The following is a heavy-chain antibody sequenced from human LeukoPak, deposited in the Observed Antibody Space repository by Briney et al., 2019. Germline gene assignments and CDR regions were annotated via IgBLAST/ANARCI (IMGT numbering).Heavy chain of an antibody. V-gene: IGHV4-30-4*01. J-gene: IGHJ4*02. Sequence: PSETLSLTCTVSGGSISSGDYYWSWIRQPPGKGLEWIGYIYCSGSTYYNPSLKSRVTISVDTSKNQFSLKLSSVTAADTAVYYCARVRSTVVTANDYFDYWGQGTLVTVSS. CDR2: IYCSGST. CDR3: ARVRSTVVTANDYFDY. CDR1: GGSISSGDYY. D-gene: IGHD4-23*01.